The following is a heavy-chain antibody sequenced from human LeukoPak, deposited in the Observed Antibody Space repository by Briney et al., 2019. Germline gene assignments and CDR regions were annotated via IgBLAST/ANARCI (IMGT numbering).Heavy chain of an antibody. V-gene: IGHV4-59*01. D-gene: IGHD6-19*01. CDR1: GGSISSYY. CDR2: IYYSGST. CDR3: ARAGYSSGWGSFDY. Sequence: SETLSLTCTVSGGSISSYYWSWIRQPPGKGLEWIGYIYYSGSTNYNPSLKSRVTISVDTSKNQFSLKLSSVTAADTAVYYCARAGYSSGWGSFDYWGQGTLVTVSS. J-gene: IGHJ4*02.